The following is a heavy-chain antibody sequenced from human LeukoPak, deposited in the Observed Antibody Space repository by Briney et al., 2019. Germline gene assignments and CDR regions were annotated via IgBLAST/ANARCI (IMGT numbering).Heavy chain of an antibody. V-gene: IGHV3-66*01. CDR1: GFTVSSNY. Sequence: GGSLRLSCAASGFTVSSNYMSWVRQAPGKGLEWVSVIYSGGSTYYADSVKGRFTISRDNSKNTLYLQMNSLRAEDTAVYYCARDSLVATTDYWGQGTLVTVSS. CDR3: ARDSLVATTDY. D-gene: IGHD5-24*01. CDR2: IYSGGST. J-gene: IGHJ4*02.